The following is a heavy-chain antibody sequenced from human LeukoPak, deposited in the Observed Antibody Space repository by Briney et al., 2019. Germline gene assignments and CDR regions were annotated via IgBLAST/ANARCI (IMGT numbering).Heavy chain of an antibody. CDR3: AKDSEYYDFWSGLIDY. CDR2: ISYDGNNK. D-gene: IGHD3-3*01. J-gene: IGHJ4*02. V-gene: IGHV3-30*18. Sequence: PGGSLRLSCAASGFTFSSYGMHWVRQAPGKGLEWVAVISYDGNNKYYADSVKGRFTISRDNSKNTLYLQMNSLRAEDTAVYYCAKDSEYYDFWSGLIDYWGQGTLVTVSS. CDR1: GFTFSSYG.